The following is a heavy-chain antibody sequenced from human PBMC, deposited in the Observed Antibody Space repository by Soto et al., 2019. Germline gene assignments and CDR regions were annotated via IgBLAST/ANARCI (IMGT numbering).Heavy chain of an antibody. CDR1: GNTPTNFY. D-gene: IGHD6-19*01. Sequence: ASVKVSCKASGNTPTNFYIHWVRQAPGQGLEWMGMINPSGGFTNYAQRFQGIVTMTRDTSTATVYMELSSLRSDDTAVFYCAREEAVAGNYYYYGMDVWG. J-gene: IGHJ6*02. CDR3: AREEAVAGNYYYYGMDV. CDR2: INPSGGFT. V-gene: IGHV1-46*01.